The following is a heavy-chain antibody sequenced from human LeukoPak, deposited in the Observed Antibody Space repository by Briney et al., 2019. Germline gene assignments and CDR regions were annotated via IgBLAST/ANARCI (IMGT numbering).Heavy chain of an antibody. J-gene: IGHJ4*02. D-gene: IGHD6-19*01. CDR3: AKDQYSSGWSPDDY. CDR1: GFTFSSYA. CDR2: ISGSGGST. V-gene: IGHV3-23*01. Sequence: PGGSLRLSCAASGFTFSSYAMSWVRQAPGKGLEWVSAISGSGGSTYYADSVKGRFTISSDNSKNTLYLQMNSLRAEDTAVYYCAKDQYSSGWSPDDYWGQGTLVTVSS.